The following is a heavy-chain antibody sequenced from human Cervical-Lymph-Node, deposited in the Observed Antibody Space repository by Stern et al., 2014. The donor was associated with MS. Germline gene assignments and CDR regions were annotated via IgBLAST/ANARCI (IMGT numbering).Heavy chain of an antibody. CDR1: GYTLTNYD. V-gene: IGHV1-8*01. CDR3: ATAILQTYDGFDI. J-gene: IGHJ3*02. Sequence: VQLVQSGAEVKKPGASVKVSCKASGYTLTNYDINRVRQAPGQGLEWVGWMHVNRGDTGYAQKFQGRLTMTRDTSTGIAYMELRSLTSEDTAVYYCATAILQTYDGFDIWGQGTLVTVSS. CDR2: MHVNRGDT.